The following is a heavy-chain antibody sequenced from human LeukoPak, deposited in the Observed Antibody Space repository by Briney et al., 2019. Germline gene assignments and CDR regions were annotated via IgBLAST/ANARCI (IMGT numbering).Heavy chain of an antibody. V-gene: IGHV1-8*03. D-gene: IGHD4-17*01. CDR2: MNPNSGNT. CDR1: GYTFTSYD. CDR3: ARGVTVLGTVTTHDYFDY. J-gene: IGHJ4*02. Sequence: GASVKVSCKASGYTFTSYDINWVRQATGQGLEWMGWMNPNSGNTGYAQKFQGRVTITRNTSISTAYMELSSLRSEDTAVYYCARGVTVLGTVTTHDYFDYWGQGTLVTVSS.